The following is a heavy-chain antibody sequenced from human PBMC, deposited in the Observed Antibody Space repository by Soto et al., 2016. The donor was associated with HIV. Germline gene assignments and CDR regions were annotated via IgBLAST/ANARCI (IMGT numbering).Heavy chain of an antibody. D-gene: IGHD1-26*01. CDR2: INWKGDRT. CDR3: ARGFGSVGVKGMDY. Sequence: VQLVESGGRVVRPGGSLRLSCATSGFTFEKYGMSWVRQVQGKGLEWVSGINWKGDRTGYADSVKGRFTISRDTAKNILYLQMNSLRAEDTALYYCARGFGSVGVKGMDYWGQGTLVIVSX. CDR1: GFTFEKYG. J-gene: IGHJ4*01. V-gene: IGHV3-20*04.